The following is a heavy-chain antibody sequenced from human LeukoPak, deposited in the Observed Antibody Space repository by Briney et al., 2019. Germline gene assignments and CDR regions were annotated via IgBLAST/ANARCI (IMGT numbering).Heavy chain of an antibody. V-gene: IGHV4-39*01. Sequence: SETLSLTCTVSGRSISSSSYYWGWIRQPPAKGLEGIGSIYYSGSTYYNPSLKSRVTICVDTSKNQFSLKLSSVTAADTAVYYCARIVGASDYWGQGTLVTVSS. CDR3: ARIVGASDY. D-gene: IGHD1-26*01. J-gene: IGHJ4*02. CDR2: IYYSGST. CDR1: GRSISSSSYY.